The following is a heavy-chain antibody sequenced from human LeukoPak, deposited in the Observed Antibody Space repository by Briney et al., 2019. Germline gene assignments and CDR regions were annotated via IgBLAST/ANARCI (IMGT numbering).Heavy chain of an antibody. J-gene: IGHJ5*02. Sequence: GSLRLSCAASGFTFSSYGMHWVRQAPGKGLEWVAVISYDGSNKYYADSVKGRFTISRDNSKNTPYLQMNSLRAEDTAVYYCATPTYPWGQGTLVTVSS. CDR3: ATPTYP. CDR2: ISYDGSNK. CDR1: GFTFSSYG. V-gene: IGHV3-30*03. D-gene: IGHD3-16*01.